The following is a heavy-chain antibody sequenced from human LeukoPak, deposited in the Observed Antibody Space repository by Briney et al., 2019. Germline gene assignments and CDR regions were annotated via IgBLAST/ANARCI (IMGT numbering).Heavy chain of an antibody. Sequence: QTGGSLRLSCAASGFTFSSYAMHWVRQAPGKGLEWVAVISYDGSNKYYADSVKGRFAISRDNSKNTLYLQMNSLRAEDTAVYYCARDGERLRNYYDSSGYYSGQLDYWGQGTLVTVSS. CDR1: GFTFSSYA. J-gene: IGHJ4*02. CDR2: ISYDGSNK. V-gene: IGHV3-30*09. D-gene: IGHD3-22*01. CDR3: ARDGERLRNYYDSSGYYSGQLDY.